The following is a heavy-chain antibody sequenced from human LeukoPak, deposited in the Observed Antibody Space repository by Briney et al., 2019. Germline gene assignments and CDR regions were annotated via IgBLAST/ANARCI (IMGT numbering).Heavy chain of an antibody. D-gene: IGHD3-22*01. CDR2: IRNDGSNK. CDR3: AKGLSSGSYYYDSSGPPYGMDV. CDR1: GFTFSTYG. J-gene: IGHJ6*02. Sequence: PGGSLRLSCAASGFTFSTYGMHWVRQAPGKGLEWVAFIRNDGSNKYYADSVKGRFTVSRDNSKNTLYLQMNSLRAEDTAVYYCAKGLSSGSYYYDSSGPPYGMDVWGQGTTVTVSS. V-gene: IGHV3-30*02.